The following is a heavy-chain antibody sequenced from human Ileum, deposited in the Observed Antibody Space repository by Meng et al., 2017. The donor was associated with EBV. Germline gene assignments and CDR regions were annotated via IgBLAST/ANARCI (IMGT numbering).Heavy chain of an antibody. CDR2: IYHSGST. V-gene: IGHV4-4*02. J-gene: IGHJ4*02. CDR1: GGSRSSTNW. CDR3: ARADKVRFDY. Sequence: VHLQESGPGSWKPSGTRSLTCAVSGGSRSSTNWWGWVRQPPGKGLEWIGEIYHSGSTNYNPSLKSRVSISVDKSKNQFSLKLSSVTAADTAVYYCARADKVRFDYWGQGTLVTVSS.